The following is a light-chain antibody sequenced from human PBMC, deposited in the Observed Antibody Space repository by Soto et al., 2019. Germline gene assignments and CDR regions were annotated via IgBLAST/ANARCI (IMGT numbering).Light chain of an antibody. CDR3: GSWDSSLSAYV. Sequence: QSGLAQPPSVSSAPGQKVTISCSGSSSNIGGNSVSWYQQLPGTAPKLLIYDDNKRPSGIPDRFSGSKSGTSATLGITGFQTGDEADYYCGSWDSSLSAYVFGTGTKGTVL. J-gene: IGLJ1*01. CDR2: DDN. V-gene: IGLV1-51*01. CDR1: SSNIGGNS.